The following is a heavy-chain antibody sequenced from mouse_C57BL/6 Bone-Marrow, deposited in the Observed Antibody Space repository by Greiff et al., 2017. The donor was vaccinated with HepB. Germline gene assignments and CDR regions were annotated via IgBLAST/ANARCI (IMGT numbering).Heavy chain of an antibody. D-gene: IGHD1-1*01. CDR3: ARRSYYGSTFAY. V-gene: IGHV1-50*01. Sequence: QVQLKQSGAELVKPGASVKLSCKASGYTFTSYWMQWVKQRPGQGLEWIGEIDPSDSYTNYNQKFKGKATLTVDTSSSTAYMQLSSLTSEDSAVYYCARRSYYGSTFAYWGQGTLVTVSA. CDR1: GYTFTSYW. J-gene: IGHJ3*01. CDR2: IDPSDSYT.